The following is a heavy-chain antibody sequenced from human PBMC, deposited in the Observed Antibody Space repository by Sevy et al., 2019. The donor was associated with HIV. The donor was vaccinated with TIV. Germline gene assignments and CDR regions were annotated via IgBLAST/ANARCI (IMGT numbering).Heavy chain of an antibody. CDR2: IYTSGST. D-gene: IGHD2-2*02. V-gene: IGHV4-4*07. J-gene: IGHJ5*02. Sequence: PETLSLTCTVSGGSISSYYWSWIRQPAGKGLEWIGRIYTSGSTNYNPSLKNRVTMSVDTSKNQFSLKLSSVTAADTAVYYCARVAGVVPAAIGWWFDPWGQGTLVTVSS. CDR3: ARVAGVVPAAIGWWFDP. CDR1: GGSISSYY.